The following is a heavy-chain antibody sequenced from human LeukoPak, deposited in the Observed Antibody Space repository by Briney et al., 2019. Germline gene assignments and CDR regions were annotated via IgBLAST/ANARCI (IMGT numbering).Heavy chain of an antibody. Sequence: GSLRLSCAASGFTFSSYAMHWVRQAPGKGLEWVAVISYDGSNKYYADSVKGRFTISRDNSKNTLYLQMNSLRAEDTAVYYCARATREWLTLNYWGQGTLVTVSS. CDR2: ISYDGSNK. D-gene: IGHD6-19*01. V-gene: IGHV3-30*04. CDR1: GFTFSSYA. CDR3: ARATREWLTLNY. J-gene: IGHJ4*02.